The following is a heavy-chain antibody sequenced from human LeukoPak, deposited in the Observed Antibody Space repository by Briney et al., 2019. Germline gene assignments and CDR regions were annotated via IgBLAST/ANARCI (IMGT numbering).Heavy chain of an antibody. V-gene: IGHV3-7*02. D-gene: IGHD6-19*01. CDR2: IKKDGSEK. J-gene: IGHJ4*02. Sequence: GGSLRLSCVVSGFTFSDYWVTWVRQAPGKGLEWVANIKKDGSEKYYVDSVKGRFTISRDNAKNSLYLQMNSLRAEDTAVYYCARPLYTSGWYWFYWGQGTLVTVSS. CDR1: GFTFSDYW. CDR3: ARPLYTSGWYWFY.